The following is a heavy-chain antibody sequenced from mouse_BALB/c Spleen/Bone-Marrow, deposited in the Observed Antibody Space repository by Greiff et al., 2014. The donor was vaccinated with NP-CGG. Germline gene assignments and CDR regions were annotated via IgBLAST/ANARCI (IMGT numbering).Heavy chain of an antibody. J-gene: IGHJ4*01. D-gene: IGHD1-2*01. CDR1: GFSLTSYG. Sequence: VQLVESGPGLVQPSPSLSITCTVSGFSLTSYGVHWVRQPPGKGLEWLGVIWSGGSTDYNAAFISRLSISKDNSKSQVFFKMNSLQADNTAIYYCARQPLRRHAMDYWGQGTSVTVSS. CDR3: ARQPLRRHAMDY. CDR2: IWSGGST. V-gene: IGHV2-4*02.